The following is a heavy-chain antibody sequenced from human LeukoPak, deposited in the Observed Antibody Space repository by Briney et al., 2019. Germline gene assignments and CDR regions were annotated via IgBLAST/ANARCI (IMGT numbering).Heavy chain of an antibody. CDR2: IYYSGST. V-gene: IGHV4-39*07. J-gene: IGHJ4*02. Sequence: TSETLSLTCTVSGGSISSYYWGWIRQPPGKGLEWIGNIYYSGSTYYNPSLKSRVSISVDTSKNQFSLKLSSVTAADTAVYYCARVRYYDSGGYYHLDNWGQGTLVTVSS. CDR3: ARVRYYDSGGYYHLDN. CDR1: GGSISSYY. D-gene: IGHD3-22*01.